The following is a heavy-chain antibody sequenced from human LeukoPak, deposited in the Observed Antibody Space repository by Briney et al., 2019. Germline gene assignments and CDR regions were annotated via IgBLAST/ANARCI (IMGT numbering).Heavy chain of an antibody. CDR1: GFTFSSYA. V-gene: IGHV3-23*01. Sequence: GGSLRLSCAASGFTFSSYAMSWVRQAPGKGLEWVSAISGSGGSTYYADSVKGRFTISRDNSKNTLFLQVNSLRAEDTAVYYCAKDRRYNWNDGEYFEYWGQGMLVTVSS. D-gene: IGHD1-1*01. J-gene: IGHJ4*02. CDR2: ISGSGGST. CDR3: AKDRRYNWNDGEYFEY.